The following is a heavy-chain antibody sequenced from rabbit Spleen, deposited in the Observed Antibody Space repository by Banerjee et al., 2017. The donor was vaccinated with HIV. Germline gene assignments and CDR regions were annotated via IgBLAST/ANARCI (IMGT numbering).Heavy chain of an antibody. CDR1: VSSFSSSYF. D-gene: IGHD8-1*01. CDR2: IAGSSSGFT. J-gene: IGHJ6*01. Sequence: QALLEAGGGRLVPHGGFLPLTNTAAVSSFSSSYFMCGVRAAPGKGLEWISCIAGSSSGFTYSASWAKGRFTISKTSSTTVTLQMTSLTAADTATYFCARDTGSSFSSYGMDLWGQGTLVTVS. CDR3: ARDTGSSFSSYGMDL. V-gene: IGHV1S45*01.